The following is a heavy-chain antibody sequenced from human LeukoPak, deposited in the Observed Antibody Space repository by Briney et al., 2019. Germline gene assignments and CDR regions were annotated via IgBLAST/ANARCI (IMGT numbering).Heavy chain of an antibody. Sequence: PGGSLRLSCAASGFTFSSYWMSWVRQAPGKGLEWVANIKQDGSEKYYVDSVKGRFTISRDNAKNSLYLQMNSLRAEDTAVYYCARAYSGYDSYYDYWGQGTLVTVSS. CDR2: IKQDGSEK. V-gene: IGHV3-7*01. J-gene: IGHJ4*02. CDR1: GFTFSSYW. CDR3: ARAYSGYDSYYDY. D-gene: IGHD5-12*01.